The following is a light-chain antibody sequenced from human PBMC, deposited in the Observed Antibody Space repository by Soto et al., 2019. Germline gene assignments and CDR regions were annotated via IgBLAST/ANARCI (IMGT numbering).Light chain of an antibody. CDR3: QQYNKWPPYT. V-gene: IGKV3-15*01. CDR1: QSVSSN. Sequence: EIVMTQSPANLSVSPGERATLSCRASQSVSSNLAWYQQKPGQGPRLLIYGASTRATSIPARFSGSGSGTEFTITIISLQSEDFAVYSCQQYNKWPPYTFGQGTKLEIK. CDR2: GAS. J-gene: IGKJ2*01.